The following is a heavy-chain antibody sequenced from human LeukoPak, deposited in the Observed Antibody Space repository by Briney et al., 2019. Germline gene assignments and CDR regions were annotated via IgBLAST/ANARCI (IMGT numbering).Heavy chain of an antibody. V-gene: IGHV1-2*02. Sequence: GASVKVSCKASVYTFTGYYMHWVRQAPGQGLEWMGWINPNSGGTNYAQKFQGRVTMTRDTSISTAYMELSRLGSDDTAVYYCARALWLDGESYGMDVWGQGATVTVSS. CDR1: VYTFTGYY. CDR3: ARALWLDGESYGMDV. D-gene: IGHD2-21*01. J-gene: IGHJ6*02. CDR2: INPNSGGT.